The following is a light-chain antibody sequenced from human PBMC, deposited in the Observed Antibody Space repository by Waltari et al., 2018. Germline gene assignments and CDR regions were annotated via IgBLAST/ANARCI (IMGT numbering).Light chain of an antibody. V-gene: IGLV3-25*03. J-gene: IGLJ2*01. CDR3: QSAERSGTYMF. Sequence: SYEPTQPPSVQVYPGQTARIIRSADALPKQYAYWYQQKAGQAPVMVMFKDTERPSGIPERFSGSSSGTTVTLTIGGVQAEDEADYYCQSAERSGTYMFFGGGTKVTVL. CDR1: ALPKQY. CDR2: KDT.